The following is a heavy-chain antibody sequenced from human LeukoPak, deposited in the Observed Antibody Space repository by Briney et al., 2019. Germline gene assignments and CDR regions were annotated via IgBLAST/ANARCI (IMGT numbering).Heavy chain of an antibody. CDR1: GFTFSSYG. CDR2: IRFDGSNK. Sequence: PGGSLRLSCVASGFTFSSYGMHWVRQAPGKGLEWVAFIRFDGSNKYYADSVKGRLTISRDNSKNTLYLQMNSLRGEDTAVYYCAKFDNRIVGAASFNYWGQGTLVTVSS. V-gene: IGHV3-30*02. J-gene: IGHJ4*02. CDR3: AKFDNRIVGAASFNY. D-gene: IGHD1-26*01.